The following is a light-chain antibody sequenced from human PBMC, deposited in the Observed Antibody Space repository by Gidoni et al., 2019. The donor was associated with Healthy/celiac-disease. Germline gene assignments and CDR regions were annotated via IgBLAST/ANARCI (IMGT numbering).Light chain of an antibody. CDR3: QQYYSTPLT. Sequence: DIVMTQSPDSLAVSLGERATINFKSRQSVLYSSNNKNYLAWYQQKPGQPPKLLIYWASTRESGVPDRFSGSGSGTDFTLTISILQAEDVAVYYCQQYYSTPLTFGGGTKVEIK. CDR1: QSVLYSSNNKNY. CDR2: WAS. V-gene: IGKV4-1*01. J-gene: IGKJ4*01.